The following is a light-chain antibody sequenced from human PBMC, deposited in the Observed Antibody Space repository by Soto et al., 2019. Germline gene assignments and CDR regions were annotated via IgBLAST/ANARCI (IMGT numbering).Light chain of an antibody. CDR1: QSVSSSY. Sequence: EIVLTQSPGTLSLSPGERATLSCRASQSVSSSYLAWYQQKPGQAPRLLIYGASGRATGIPDRFSGRGSGTDFTLTISRLEPEDFAVYYCQQYGSSFRTFGQGTKVDIK. CDR2: GAS. V-gene: IGKV3-20*01. J-gene: IGKJ2*01. CDR3: QQYGSSFRT.